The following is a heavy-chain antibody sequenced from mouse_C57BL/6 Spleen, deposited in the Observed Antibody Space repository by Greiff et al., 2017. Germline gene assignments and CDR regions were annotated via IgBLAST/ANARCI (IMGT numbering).Heavy chain of an antibody. CDR2: IYPGNSDT. J-gene: IGHJ2*01. D-gene: IGHD3-2*02. V-gene: IGHV1-5*01. CDR3: TRDSSGSYFDY. CDR1: GYTFTSYW. Sequence: EVQLQQSGTVLARPGASVTMSCKTSGYTFTSYWMHWVKQRPGQGLAWIGAIYPGNSDTSYNQKFKGQAKLTAVTSASTAYMELSSLTNEDSAVYYFTRDSSGSYFDYWGQGTTRTVSS.